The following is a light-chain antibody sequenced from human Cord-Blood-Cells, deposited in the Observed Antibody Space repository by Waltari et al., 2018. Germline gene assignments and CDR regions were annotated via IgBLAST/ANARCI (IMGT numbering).Light chain of an antibody. Sequence: DIQMTQSPSSLSASEGDRVTITCRASQSIRSYLNWYQQNPGKAPKLLIYAASSLQSGVPSRFSGSVSGTDFTLTISSLQPGVFATYYCEQSYSTPPLTFGGGTKVEIK. CDR2: AAS. J-gene: IGKJ4*01. CDR1: QSIRSY. V-gene: IGKV1-39*01. CDR3: EQSYSTPPLT.